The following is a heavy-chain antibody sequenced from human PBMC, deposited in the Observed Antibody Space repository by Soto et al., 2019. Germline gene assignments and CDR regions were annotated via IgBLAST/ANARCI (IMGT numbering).Heavy chain of an antibody. CDR3: AREPISTPRGVTQVDP. J-gene: IGHJ5*02. D-gene: IGHD3-10*01. V-gene: IGHV4-31*03. CDR1: GAPISSGGFY. Sequence: QVRLQESGPGLVRPSQTLSLTCNVSGAPISSGGFYWSWIRQHPGQGPEWIGYIYNSGTTFYNPSLGRRVTMSLDAAKNHFALELRSVTVADTAVYYCAREPISTPRGVTQVDPWGQGTQVTVSS. CDR2: IYNSGTT.